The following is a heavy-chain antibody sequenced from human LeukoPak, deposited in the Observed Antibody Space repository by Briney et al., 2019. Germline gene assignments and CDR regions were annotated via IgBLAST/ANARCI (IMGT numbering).Heavy chain of an antibody. CDR2: ISSNGGST. Sequence: GGSLRLSCAASGFTFSVSVMHWVRQAPGQGLDYVSVISSNGGSTSYANSVKGRFTISRDNSKNTLYLQMGSLRAEDMAVYYCARDLSGGGLDYWGQGTLVTVSS. V-gene: IGHV3-64*01. CDR3: ARDLSGGGLDY. CDR1: GFTFSVSV. J-gene: IGHJ4*02. D-gene: IGHD3-10*01.